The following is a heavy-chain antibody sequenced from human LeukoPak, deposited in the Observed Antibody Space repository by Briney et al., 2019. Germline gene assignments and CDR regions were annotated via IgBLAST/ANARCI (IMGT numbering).Heavy chain of an antibody. CDR3: ASGLEQGEGELLDY. V-gene: IGHV4-39*01. CDR2: IYYSGST. Sequence: SETLSLSCTVSGGSISSSPYYWGWIRQPPGKGLEWIGSIYYSGSTYYNPSLKSRVTISVDTSKNQFSLKLSSVTAADTAVYYCASGLEQGEGELLDYWGQGTLVTVSS. J-gene: IGHJ4*02. D-gene: IGHD1-26*01. CDR1: GGSISSSPYY.